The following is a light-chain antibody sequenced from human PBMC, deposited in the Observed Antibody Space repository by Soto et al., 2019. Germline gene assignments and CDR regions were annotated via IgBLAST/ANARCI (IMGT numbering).Light chain of an antibody. J-gene: IGKJ3*01. CDR1: QGIGNY. Sequence: DIQMTQSPSSLSASVGDRVTITCRASQGIGNYLAWYQQKPGKVPKLLIYAASTLQSGVASRFTGSGSGTDFTLTISSLQPEDVATYYCQKYNSVPRTFGPGTKVDIK. CDR2: AAS. V-gene: IGKV1-27*01. CDR3: QKYNSVPRT.